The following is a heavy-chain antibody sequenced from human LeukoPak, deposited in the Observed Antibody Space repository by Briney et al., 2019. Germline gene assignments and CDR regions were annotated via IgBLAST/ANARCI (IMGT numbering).Heavy chain of an antibody. CDR2: VYYSGST. CDR1: GGCISSYY. V-gene: IGHV4-59*01. CDR3: ARGSGSSGYWY. Sequence: PSETLSLTCTVSGGCISSYYWSWIRQPPGKGLEWIGYVYYSGSTNYNPSLKSRVTISVDTSKNQFSLKLSSVTAAGTAVYYCARGSGSSGYWYWGQGSLVTVSS. J-gene: IGHJ4*02. D-gene: IGHD3-22*01.